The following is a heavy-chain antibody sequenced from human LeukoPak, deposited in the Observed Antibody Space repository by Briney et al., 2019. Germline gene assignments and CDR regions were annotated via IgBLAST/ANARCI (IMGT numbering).Heavy chain of an antibody. CDR1: GGSISRGDYY. V-gene: IGHV4-30-4*08. CDR3: ARGYSGSYLANSNWYFDL. CDR2: IYYSGSTY. Sequence: SQTLSLTCTVSGGSISRGDYYWSWIRQSPGKGLEWIGCIYYSGSTYYYNPSLKSRVTISVDTSKNQFSLKLRSVTAADTAVYYCARGYSGSYLANSNWYFDLWGRGTLVTVSS. D-gene: IGHD1-26*01. J-gene: IGHJ2*01.